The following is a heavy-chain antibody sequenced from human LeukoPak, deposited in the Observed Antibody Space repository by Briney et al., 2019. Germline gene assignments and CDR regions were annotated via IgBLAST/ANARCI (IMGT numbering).Heavy chain of an antibody. V-gene: IGHV3-7*01. J-gene: IGHJ4*02. CDR3: ATDLNWVAY. Sequence: PGESLRLSCVGSGITNYWMTWVRQAPGKGLESVANINQDSSERYYLDSVKGRFTISRDNTKSSLFLQINSLRVEDTGIYYCATDLNWVAYWGQGARVTVSS. CDR2: INQDSSER. D-gene: IGHD3-16*01. CDR1: GITNYW.